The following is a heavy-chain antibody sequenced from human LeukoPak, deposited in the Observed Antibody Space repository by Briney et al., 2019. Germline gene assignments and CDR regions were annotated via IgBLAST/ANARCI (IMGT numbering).Heavy chain of an antibody. CDR2: MNPNSGNT. CDR3: ARVYQGIAAPPSPYYYYYYMDV. D-gene: IGHD6-13*01. CDR1: GYTFTSYD. Sequence: GASVKVSRKASGYTFTSYDINWVRQATGQGLEWMGWMNPNSGNTGYAQKFQGRVTMTRNTSISTAYMELSSLRSEDTAVYYCARVYQGIAAPPSPYYYYYYMDVWGKGTTVTVSS. J-gene: IGHJ6*03. V-gene: IGHV1-8*01.